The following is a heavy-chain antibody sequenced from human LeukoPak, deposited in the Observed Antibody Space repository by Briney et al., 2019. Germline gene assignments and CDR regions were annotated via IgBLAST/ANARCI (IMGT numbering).Heavy chain of an antibody. D-gene: IGHD1-26*01. Sequence: ASVKVSCKASGDTFTSSDVNWVRQATGQGLEWMGWMNPNSGNTGYAQKFQGRVTMTRNTSISTAYMELSSLRSEDTAVYYCARGLSGSHLAREYWGQGTLVTVSS. CDR3: ARGLSGSHLAREY. J-gene: IGHJ4*02. CDR2: MNPNSGNT. V-gene: IGHV1-8*01. CDR1: GDTFTSSD.